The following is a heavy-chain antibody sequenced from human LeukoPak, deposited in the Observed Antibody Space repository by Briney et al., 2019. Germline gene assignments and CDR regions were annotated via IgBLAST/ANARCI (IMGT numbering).Heavy chain of an antibody. Sequence: SETLSLTCTVSGGSISSYYWSWIRQPPGKGLEWVGCIYYSGSTNYNPSLESRVTISVDTSKNQFSLKLSSVTAADTAVYYCAREGQLWSIDYWGQGTLVTVSS. CDR3: AREGQLWSIDY. CDR2: IYYSGST. CDR1: GGSISSYY. J-gene: IGHJ4*02. V-gene: IGHV4-59*01. D-gene: IGHD5-18*01.